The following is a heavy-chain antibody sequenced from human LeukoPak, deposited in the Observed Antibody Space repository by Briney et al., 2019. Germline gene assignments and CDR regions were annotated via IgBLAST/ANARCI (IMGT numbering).Heavy chain of an antibody. CDR2: IYYSGST. CDR3: AREGYQLLFGFDY. J-gene: IGHJ4*02. Sequence: SETLFLTCTVSGGSISSSSYYWGWIRQPPGKGLEWIGSIYYSGSTYYNPSLKSRVTISVDTSKNQFSLKLSSVTAADTAVYYCAREGYQLLFGFDYWGQGTLVTVSS. CDR1: GGSISSSSYY. D-gene: IGHD2-2*01. V-gene: IGHV4-39*07.